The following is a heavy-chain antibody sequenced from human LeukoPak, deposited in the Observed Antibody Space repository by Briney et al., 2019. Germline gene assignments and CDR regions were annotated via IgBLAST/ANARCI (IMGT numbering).Heavy chain of an antibody. CDR3: ARGEPLRYCSSTSCSYAFDI. CDR1: GSTVSSNY. Sequence: GGSLRLSCAASGSTVSSNYMSWVRQAPGKGLEWVSVIYSGGSTYYADSVKGRFTISRDNSKNTLYLQMNSLRAEDTAVYYCARGEPLRYCSSTSCSYAFDIWGQGTMVTVSS. V-gene: IGHV3-53*01. CDR2: IYSGGST. D-gene: IGHD2-2*01. J-gene: IGHJ3*02.